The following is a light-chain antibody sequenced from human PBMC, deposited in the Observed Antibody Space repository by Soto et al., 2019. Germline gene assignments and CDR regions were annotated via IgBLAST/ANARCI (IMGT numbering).Light chain of an antibody. V-gene: IGKV3-20*01. CDR1: QPVSRSY. Sequence: EMVLTQSPGILSLSPGERATLSCRASQPVSRSYLAWYQQKPGQAPRLLIYGASTRATGIPDRFSGSGSGKGFPLTISRLAPEDFAVYYCQQWGISTWPFGQVTKVDIQ. CDR2: GAS. CDR3: QQWGISTWP. J-gene: IGKJ1*01.